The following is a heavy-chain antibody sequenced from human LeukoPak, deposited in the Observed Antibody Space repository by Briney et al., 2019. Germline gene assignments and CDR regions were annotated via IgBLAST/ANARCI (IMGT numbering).Heavy chain of an antibody. CDR2: IRQDGSEK. V-gene: IGHV3-7*01. Sequence: GESLKISCAASGFTFSSYWMSWVRQAPGKGLEWVANIRQDGSEKYYVDSVKGRFTISRDNAKNSLYLQMNSLRAEGTAVYYCARRRGYYDSSGYYSYWGQGTLVTVSS. J-gene: IGHJ4*02. CDR3: ARRRGYYDSSGYYSY. D-gene: IGHD3-22*01. CDR1: GFTFSSYW.